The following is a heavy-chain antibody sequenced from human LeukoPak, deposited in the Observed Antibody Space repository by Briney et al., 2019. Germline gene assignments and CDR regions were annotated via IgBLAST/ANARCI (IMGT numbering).Heavy chain of an antibody. J-gene: IGHJ4*02. Sequence: PGGSLRLSCAASGFTFSSYAMSWVRQAPGKGLEWISAISGSGGSTYYADSVKGRFTISRDNSKNTLYLQMNSLRAEDTAVYYCAKRYDFWSGYYTGDYWGQGTLVTVSS. V-gene: IGHV3-23*01. CDR2: ISGSGGST. CDR3: AKRYDFWSGYYTGDY. CDR1: GFTFSSYA. D-gene: IGHD3-3*01.